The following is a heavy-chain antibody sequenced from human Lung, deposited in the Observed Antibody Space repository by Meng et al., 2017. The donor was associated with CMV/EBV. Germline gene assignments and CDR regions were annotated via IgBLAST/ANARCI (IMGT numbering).Heavy chain of an antibody. J-gene: IGHJ6*02. CDR1: GGSIISYY. CDR3: ARDLGYCSSTSCYYYYCMDV. D-gene: IGHD2-2*01. Sequence: SETLSLXXPLAGGSIISYYWSWIRQPPGKGLEGIGYSYYSGRTNYTPSLKSRVTISVDTSKNQFSLELSSVTAADTGVYYCARDLGYCSSTSCYYYYCMDVWGQWPTVTVSS. V-gene: IGHV4-59*01. CDR2: SYYSGRT.